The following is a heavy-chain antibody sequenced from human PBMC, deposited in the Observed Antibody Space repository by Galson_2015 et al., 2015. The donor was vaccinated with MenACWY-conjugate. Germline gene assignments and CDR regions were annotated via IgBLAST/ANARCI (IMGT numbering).Heavy chain of an antibody. CDR3: ATYCTRRSSYAIVAY. CDR1: GFTFSSYW. D-gene: IGHD2-2*01. V-gene: IGHV3-74*01. CDR2: INRDGSDS. J-gene: IGHJ4*02. Sequence: SLRLSCAASGFTFSSYWMHWVRQSPGKGLEWVSSINRDGSDSDYADSVKGRFTISRDNAKNTLHLQMNSLRAEDTAVYYCATYCTRRSSYAIVAYWGQGTLVTVSS.